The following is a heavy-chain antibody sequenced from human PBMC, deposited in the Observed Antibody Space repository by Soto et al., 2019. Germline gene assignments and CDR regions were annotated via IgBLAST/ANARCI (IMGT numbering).Heavy chain of an antibody. J-gene: IGHJ5*02. CDR2: ISGSGDST. CDR3: AKEALTTVTNGWFDP. Sequence: GGSLRLSCAPSGFTFSSYAMNWVRQAPGQGLEWDSVISGSGDSTYYADSVKGRFIISRDNSKNTLYLQMNSLRAEDTAVYYCAKEALTTVTNGWFDPWGQGT. D-gene: IGHD4-4*01. V-gene: IGHV3-23*01. CDR1: GFTFSSYA.